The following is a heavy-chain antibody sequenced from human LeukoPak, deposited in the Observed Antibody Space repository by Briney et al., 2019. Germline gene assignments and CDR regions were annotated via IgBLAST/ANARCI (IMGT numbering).Heavy chain of an antibody. D-gene: IGHD6-13*01. Sequence: SETLSLTCTVSGGSISSSSAYWGWIRQHPGKGLEWIGYIYYSGSTYYNPSLKSRVSISVDTSNNQFSLKLNSVTAADTAVYYCARAYTSSCRWFDPWGQGTLVTVSS. CDR3: ARAYTSSCRWFDP. J-gene: IGHJ5*02. CDR1: GGSISSSSAY. V-gene: IGHV4-31*03. CDR2: IYYSGST.